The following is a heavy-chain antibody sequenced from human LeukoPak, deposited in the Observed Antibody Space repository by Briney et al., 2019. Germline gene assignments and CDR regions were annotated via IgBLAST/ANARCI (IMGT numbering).Heavy chain of an antibody. CDR1: GYSSTSYW. CDR3: ARCEETNGGFDY. V-gene: IGHV5-51*01. CDR2: IYPGDSTS. J-gene: IGHJ4*02. Sequence: PGESLNTSCKGSGYSSTSYWSGGVRQMPGKGLGWLGIIYPGDSTSSYSPSFRGQATTTAATSISTAYRKWSRLKASATACFCCARCEETNGGFDYWGQGTLVTVSS. D-gene: IGHD7-27*01.